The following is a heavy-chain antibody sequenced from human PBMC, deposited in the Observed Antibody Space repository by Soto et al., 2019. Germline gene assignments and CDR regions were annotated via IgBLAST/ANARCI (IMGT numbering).Heavy chain of an antibody. Sequence: PSETLSLTCTVSGGCINSNNYYWAWIRQPPGKGLAWIASIYYDGTTYYNTSLKSRVTISRDTSKNQFSLRLTSMTTADTDVYYCAKVVVAATRHTDFDSWGQGTLVTVSS. D-gene: IGHD2-15*01. CDR2: IYYDGTT. J-gene: IGHJ4*02. CDR1: GGCINSNNYY. V-gene: IGHV4-39*02. CDR3: AKVVVAATRHTDFDS.